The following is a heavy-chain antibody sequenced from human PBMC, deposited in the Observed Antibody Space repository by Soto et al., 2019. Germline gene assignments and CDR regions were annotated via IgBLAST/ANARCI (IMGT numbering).Heavy chain of an antibody. CDR2: IKSKTDGGTT. V-gene: IGHV3-15*07. D-gene: IGHD3-22*01. J-gene: IGHJ4*02. CDR1: GFTFSNAW. CDR3: TTDLLITMIVDHAENDY. Sequence: GGSLGLSCAASGFTFSNAWMNWVRQAPGKGLEWVGRIKSKTDGGTTDYAAPVKGRFTISRDDSKNTLYLQMNSLKTEDTAVYYCTTDLLITMIVDHAENDYWGQGTLVTVSS.